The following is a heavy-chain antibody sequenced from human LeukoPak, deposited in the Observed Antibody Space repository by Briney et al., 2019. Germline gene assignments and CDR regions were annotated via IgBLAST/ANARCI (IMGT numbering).Heavy chain of an antibody. Sequence: SETLSHTCTVSGGSISKSSYYWGWIRQPPGKGLEWIGSIYYSGSTYYNPSLESRVTISVDTSKNHFSLKVRSVTAADTAVYYCARHPFRDGYNIYFDYWGQGTLVTVSS. D-gene: IGHD5-24*01. CDR1: GGSISKSSYY. CDR3: ARHPFRDGYNIYFDY. J-gene: IGHJ4*02. CDR2: IYYSGST. V-gene: IGHV4-39*01.